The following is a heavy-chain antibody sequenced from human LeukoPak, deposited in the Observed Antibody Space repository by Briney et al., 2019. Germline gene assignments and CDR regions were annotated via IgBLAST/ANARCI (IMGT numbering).Heavy chain of an antibody. CDR3: ARDLYRIVVVPHYFDY. CDR2: ISSSGSYI. D-gene: IGHD3-22*01. Sequence: PGGSLRLSCAASRFTFSSYSMNWVRQAPGKGLEWVSSISSSGSYIYYADSVKGRFTISRDNAKNSLCLQMNSLRAEDTAMYYCARDLYRIVVVPHYFDYWGQGTLVTVSS. V-gene: IGHV3-21*01. J-gene: IGHJ4*02. CDR1: RFTFSSYS.